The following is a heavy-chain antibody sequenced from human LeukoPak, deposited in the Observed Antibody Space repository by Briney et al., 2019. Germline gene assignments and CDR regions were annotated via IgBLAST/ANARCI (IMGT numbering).Heavy chain of an antibody. CDR1: GFIFSTYN. V-gene: IGHV3-21*01. CDR2: ITTGRSYS. D-gene: IGHD2-2*01. Sequence: GGSLRVSCAASGFIFSTYNMNWVRQAPGKGLEWVASITTGRSYSTYADSVKGRFTISRDNTKNSLSLQMNSLRAEDTAVYYCARDKSTPAVTYYYGMDVWGQGTTVTVSS. CDR3: ARDKSTPAVTYYYGMDV. J-gene: IGHJ6*02.